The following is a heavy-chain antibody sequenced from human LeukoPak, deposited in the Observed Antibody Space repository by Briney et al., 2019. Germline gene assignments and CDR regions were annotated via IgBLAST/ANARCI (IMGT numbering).Heavy chain of an antibody. D-gene: IGHD3-10*01. CDR1: GYTFTSYG. CDR3: AVITMVRGEYYFDY. Sequence: ASVTVSCTASGYTFTSYGISWVGQAPGQGLEWMGWISAYNGNTNYAQKLQGRVTMTTDTSTSTAYMELRSLRSDDTAVYYCAVITMVRGEYYFDYWGQGTLVTVSS. J-gene: IGHJ4*02. V-gene: IGHV1-18*01. CDR2: ISAYNGNT.